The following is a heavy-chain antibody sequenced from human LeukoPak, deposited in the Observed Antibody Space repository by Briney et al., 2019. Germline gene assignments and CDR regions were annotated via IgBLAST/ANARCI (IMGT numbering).Heavy chain of an antibody. J-gene: IGHJ4*02. D-gene: IGHD3-3*01. CDR1: GGSISSYY. Sequence: SETLSLTCTVSGGSISSYYWSWIRQPAGKGLEWIGRIYTSGSTNYNPSLKSRVTMSVDTSKNQFSLKLSSVTAADTAVYYCARDWNGDKITTNDGDYLGQGTLVTVSS. V-gene: IGHV4-4*07. CDR2: IYTSGST. CDR3: ARDWNGDKITTNDGDY.